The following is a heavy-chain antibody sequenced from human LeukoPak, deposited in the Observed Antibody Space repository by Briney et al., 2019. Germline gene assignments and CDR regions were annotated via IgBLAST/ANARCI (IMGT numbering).Heavy chain of an antibody. D-gene: IGHD3-22*01. CDR1: GFTFDDYA. J-gene: IGHJ3*02. CDR3: AKDYSYDSVGYFQANTRLNALDI. Sequence: PGRSLRLSCAASGFTFDDYAMHWVRQAPGKGLEWVSGISWNSRTIGYVDSVKGRFTISRDNSKNTLYLQMNSLRADDTAVYYCAKDYSYDSVGYFQANTRLNALDIWGQGTMVTFSS. V-gene: IGHV3-9*01. CDR2: ISWNSRTI.